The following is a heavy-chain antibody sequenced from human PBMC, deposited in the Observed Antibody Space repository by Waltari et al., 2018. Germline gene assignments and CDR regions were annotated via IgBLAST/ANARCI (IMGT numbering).Heavy chain of an antibody. CDR1: GGSISSYY. V-gene: IGHV4-4*07. CDR2: IYTSGST. CDR3: ARGPPAVPAAIWFDP. Sequence: QVQLQESGPGLVKPSETLSLTCTVSGGSISSYYWSWIRQPAGKGLEWIGRIYTSGSTNYNPSLKSRGTMSVDTSKNQFSLKLSSVTAADTAVYYCARGPPAVPAAIWFDPWGQGTLVTVSS. D-gene: IGHD2-2*01. J-gene: IGHJ5*02.